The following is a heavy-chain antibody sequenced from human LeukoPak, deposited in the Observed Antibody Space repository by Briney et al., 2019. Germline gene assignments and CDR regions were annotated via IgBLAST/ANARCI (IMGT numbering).Heavy chain of an antibody. J-gene: IGHJ5*02. D-gene: IGHD3-22*01. CDR3: ARLSYYYDSSGRTNWFDP. Sequence: NPSETLSLTCTVSGGSISSYYWSWIRQPPGKGLEWIGYIHYSGSTNYNPSLKSRVTISVDTSKNQFSLKLSSVTAADTAVYYCARLSYYYDSSGRTNWFDPWGQGTLVTVSS. V-gene: IGHV4-59*08. CDR1: GGSISSYY. CDR2: IHYSGST.